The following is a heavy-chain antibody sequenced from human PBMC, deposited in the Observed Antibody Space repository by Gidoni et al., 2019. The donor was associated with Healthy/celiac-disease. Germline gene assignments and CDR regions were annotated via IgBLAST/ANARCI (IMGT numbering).Heavy chain of an antibody. CDR1: GGTFSSYA. Sequence: QVQLVQSGAEVKKPGSSVKVSCQASGGTFSSYAISWVRQAPGQGLEWMGRIIPILGIANYAQKFQGRVTITADKSTSTAYMELSSLRSEDTAVYYCARAGIAARGIAGYYYYGMDVWGQGTTVTVSS. V-gene: IGHV1-69*04. J-gene: IGHJ6*02. CDR2: IIPILGIA. D-gene: IGHD6-6*01. CDR3: ARAGIAARGIAGYYYYGMDV.